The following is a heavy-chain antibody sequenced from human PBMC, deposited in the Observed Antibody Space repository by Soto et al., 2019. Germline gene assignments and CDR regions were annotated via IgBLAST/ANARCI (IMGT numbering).Heavy chain of an antibody. D-gene: IGHD3-10*01. CDR3: ARERGRYYYGSGSYSDYYYYMDV. J-gene: IGHJ6*03. V-gene: IGHV4-34*01. CDR2: INHSGST. Sequence: SETLSLTCAVYGGSFSGYYWSWIRQPPGKGLEWIGEINHSGSTNYNPSLKSRVTISVDTSKNQFSLKLSSVTAADTAVYYCARERGRYYYGSGSYSDYYYYMDVWGKGTTVTVSS. CDR1: GGSFSGYY.